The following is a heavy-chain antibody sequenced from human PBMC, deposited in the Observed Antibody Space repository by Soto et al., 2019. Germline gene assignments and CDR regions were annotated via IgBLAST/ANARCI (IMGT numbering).Heavy chain of an antibody. CDR2: MNPNSGNT. D-gene: IGHD3-3*01. V-gene: IGHV1-8*01. CDR3: ARLLRFLDWPNNWFDP. CDR1: GYTFTSCY. Sequence: ASVRVLYRGSGYTFTSCYMKCVRESSGKGLEWTGRMNPNSGNTGYAQKFQGRVTMTRNTSISTAYMELSSLRSEDTAVYYCARLLRFLDWPNNWFDPWGQGTLATVSS. J-gene: IGHJ5*02.